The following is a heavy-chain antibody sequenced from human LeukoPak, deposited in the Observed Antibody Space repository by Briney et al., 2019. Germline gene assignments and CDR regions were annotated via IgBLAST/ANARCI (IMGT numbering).Heavy chain of an antibody. V-gene: IGHV4-39*01. CDR3: ATFELGTPFGFDY. J-gene: IGHJ4*02. CDR2: IYYSGST. Sequence: SETLSLTCTVSGGSISSSSYCWGWIRQPPGKGLEWIGSIYYSGSTYYNPSLKSRVTISVDTSKIQFSLKLSSVTAADTAVYYCATFELGTPFGFDYWGQGTLVTVSS. D-gene: IGHD7-27*01. CDR1: GGSISSSSYC.